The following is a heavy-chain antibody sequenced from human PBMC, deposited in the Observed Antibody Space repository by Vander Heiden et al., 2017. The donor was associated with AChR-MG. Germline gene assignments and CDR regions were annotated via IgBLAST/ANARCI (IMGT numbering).Heavy chain of an antibody. V-gene: IGHV1-2*02. CDR1: GYTFTGYY. CDR2: INPNSGGT. CDR3: ARDADWRYCSGGSCYNDY. J-gene: IGHJ4*02. D-gene: IGHD2-15*01. Sequence: QVQLVQSGAEVQKPGASVKVSCKASGYTFTGYYMHWVRQAPGQGLEWMGWINPNSGGTNYAQKFQGRVTMTRDTSISTAYMELSRLRSDDTAVYYCARDADWRYCSGGSCYNDYWGQGTLVTVSS.